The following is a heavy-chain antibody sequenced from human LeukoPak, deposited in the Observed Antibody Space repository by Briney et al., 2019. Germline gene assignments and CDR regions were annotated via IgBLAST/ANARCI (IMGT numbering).Heavy chain of an antibody. CDR1: GGSFSGYY. J-gene: IGHJ4*02. V-gene: IGHV4-34*01. D-gene: IGHD1-14*01. Sequence: SETLSLTCAVYGGSFSGYYWSWIRQPPGKGLEWIGEINHSGSTNYNPSLKSRVTISVDTSKNQFSLKLSSVTAADTAVYYCARGSVTAFDYWGQGTLVTASS. CDR3: ARGSVTAFDY. CDR2: INHSGST.